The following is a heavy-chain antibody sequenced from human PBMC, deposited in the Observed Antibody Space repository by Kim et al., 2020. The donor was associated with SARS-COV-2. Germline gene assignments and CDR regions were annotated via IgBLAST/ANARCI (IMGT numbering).Heavy chain of an antibody. Sequence: GGSLRLSCVGSGFTFSTYWMTWVRQAPGKGLEWVANIKQDGSEKHYVDSVRGRFTISRDNAKNSLYLQMNNLRAEDTAVYYCARVRYGIVVGTIDSGGQGTLVTVSS. J-gene: IGHJ4*02. CDR1: GFTFSTYW. CDR3: ARVRYGIVVGTIDS. V-gene: IGHV3-7*03. D-gene: IGHD2-2*01. CDR2: IKQDGSEK.